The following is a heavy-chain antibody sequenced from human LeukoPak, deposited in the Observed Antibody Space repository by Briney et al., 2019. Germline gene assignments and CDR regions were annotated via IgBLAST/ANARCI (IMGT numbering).Heavy chain of an antibody. CDR2: MNPNSGNT. V-gene: IGHV1-8*01. CDR1: GYTFTSYD. Sequence: ASVKVSCKASGYTFTSYDINWVRQATGQGLEWMGWMNPNSGNTGYAQKFQGRVTMTRNTSISTAYMELSSLRSEDTAVYYCARGRATMVRGASARATSRPYYFDYWGQGTLVTVSS. J-gene: IGHJ4*02. D-gene: IGHD3-10*01. CDR3: ARGRATMVRGASARATSRPYYFDY.